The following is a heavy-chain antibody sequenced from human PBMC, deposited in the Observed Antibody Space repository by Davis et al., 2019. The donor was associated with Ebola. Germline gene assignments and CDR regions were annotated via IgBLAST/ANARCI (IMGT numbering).Heavy chain of an antibody. Sequence: SAKVSCKPSGFTFTRSAVQWVRQARGQRLESIGWIVVGSGNTNYAQKFQGRVTITRDMSTSTAYMELNSLTSEDTAVYYCAAGGTGGADNWFDPWGQGTLVTVSS. CDR1: GFTFTRSA. J-gene: IGHJ5*02. CDR3: AAGGTGGADNWFDP. CDR2: IVVGSGNT. V-gene: IGHV1-58*01. D-gene: IGHD7-27*01.